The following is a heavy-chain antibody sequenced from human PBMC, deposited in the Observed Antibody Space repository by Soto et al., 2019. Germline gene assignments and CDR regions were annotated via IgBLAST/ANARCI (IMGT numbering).Heavy chain of an antibody. CDR1: GVTFNSFA. Sequence: QVLLVQSGAEVKKPGSSMKVSYNTSGVTFNSFAVSWVRLVPGQGLEWMGVIIPGFASPTYAQTLQGRDSITADESTTTLYMELSSVRSEDTAVYYCARDRVMRGNSYHYGMDVWGQGTTVTVSS. J-gene: IGHJ6*02. V-gene: IGHV1-69*12. D-gene: IGHD4-4*01. CDR2: IIPGFASP. CDR3: ARDRVMRGNSYHYGMDV.